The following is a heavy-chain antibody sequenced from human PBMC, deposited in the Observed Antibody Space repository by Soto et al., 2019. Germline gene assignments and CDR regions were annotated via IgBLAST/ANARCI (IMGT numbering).Heavy chain of an antibody. Sequence: QVQLVQSGAEVKKPGSSVKVSCKASGGTFSSYTISWVRQAPGQGLEWMGRIIPILGIANYAQKFQGRVTITADKSTSTAYMELSSLRSEDTAVYYCATSVHIVVVPAAIGWFDPWGQGTLVTVSS. V-gene: IGHV1-69*02. CDR3: ATSVHIVVVPAAIGWFDP. CDR1: GGTFSSYT. D-gene: IGHD2-2*01. CDR2: IIPILGIA. J-gene: IGHJ5*02.